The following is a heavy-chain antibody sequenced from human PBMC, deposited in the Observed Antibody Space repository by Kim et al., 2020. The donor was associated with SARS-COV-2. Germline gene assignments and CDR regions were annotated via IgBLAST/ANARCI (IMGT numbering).Heavy chain of an antibody. Sequence: YAQKFQGRVTITADESTSTAYMELSSLRSEDTAVYYCARDLIDTVGGMDVWGQGTTVTVSS. J-gene: IGHJ6*02. D-gene: IGHD5-12*01. V-gene: IGHV1-69*01. CDR3: ARDLIDTVGGMDV.